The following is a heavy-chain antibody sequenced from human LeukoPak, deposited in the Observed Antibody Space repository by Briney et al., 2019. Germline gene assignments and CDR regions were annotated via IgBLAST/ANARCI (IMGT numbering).Heavy chain of an antibody. CDR2: INPGGGDT. CDR3: ARELSGGFFDY. CDR1: GYTFTNYY. Sequence: GASVKVSCKASGYTFTNYYIHWVRQAPGQGLEWLGRINPGGGDTHYAQKFQGRVTMTTDTSTNTVNMELSSLRSEDTAVYSCARELSGGFFDYWGQGTLV. V-gene: IGHV1-46*01. D-gene: IGHD3-10*01. J-gene: IGHJ4*02.